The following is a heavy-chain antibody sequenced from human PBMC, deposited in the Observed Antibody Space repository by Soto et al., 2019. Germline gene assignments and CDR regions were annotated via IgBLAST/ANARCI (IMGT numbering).Heavy chain of an antibody. CDR3: ARRYGGNLDY. V-gene: IGHV4-59*08. CDR2: IYYSGGT. Sequence: QVQLQESGPGLVKPSETLSLTCTVSGGSISSYYWSWIRQPPGKGLEWIGYIYYSGGTNYNPSLKRRVTISVDSSKNHFSLKRSSVTAADTAGYYCARRYGGNLDYWGQGTLVTVSS. D-gene: IGHD1-26*01. CDR1: GGSISSYY. J-gene: IGHJ4*02.